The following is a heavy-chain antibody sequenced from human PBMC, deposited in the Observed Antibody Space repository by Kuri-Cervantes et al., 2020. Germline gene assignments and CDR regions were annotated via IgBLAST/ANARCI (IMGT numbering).Heavy chain of an antibody. CDR2: IYSSGST. CDR1: GGSISSSSYY. J-gene: IGHJ3*02. Sequence: SETLSLTCTVSGGSISSSSYYWGWIRQPPGKGLEWIGSIYSSGSTYYNPSLKSRVTISVDTSKNQFSLKLSSVTAADTAVYYCARDRAWYGSGSFFDIWGQGTMVTVSS. V-gene: IGHV4-39*07. CDR3: ARDRAWYGSGSFFDI. D-gene: IGHD3-10*01.